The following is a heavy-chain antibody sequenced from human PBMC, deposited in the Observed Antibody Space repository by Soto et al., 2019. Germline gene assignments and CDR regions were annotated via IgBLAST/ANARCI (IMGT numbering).Heavy chain of an antibody. Sequence: ASLKVSCKASGYTFTSYYMHWVRQAPGQGLEWMGIINPSGGSTSYAQKFQGRVTMTRDTSTSTVYMELSSLRSEDTAVYYCARDGTVVGFDPWGQGTLVTVSS. D-gene: IGHD2-15*01. CDR2: INPSGGST. V-gene: IGHV1-46*01. J-gene: IGHJ5*02. CDR3: ARDGTVVGFDP. CDR1: GYTFTSYY.